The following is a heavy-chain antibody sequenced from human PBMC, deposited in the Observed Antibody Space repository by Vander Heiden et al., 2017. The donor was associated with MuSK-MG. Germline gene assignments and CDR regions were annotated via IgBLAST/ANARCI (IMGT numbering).Heavy chain of an antibody. D-gene: IGHD3-10*01. J-gene: IGHJ6*02. CDR1: GGSISSYY. CDR3: ARTYYGSGSYRV. CDR2: IYYSGST. V-gene: IGHV4-59*01. Sequence: QVQLQESGPGLVKPSETLSLTCTVSGGSISSYYWSWIRQPPGKGLEWIGYIYYSGSTNYNPALKSRVTISVDTSKNQFSLKLRSVTAADTAVYYCARTYYGSGSYRVWGQGTTVTVSS.